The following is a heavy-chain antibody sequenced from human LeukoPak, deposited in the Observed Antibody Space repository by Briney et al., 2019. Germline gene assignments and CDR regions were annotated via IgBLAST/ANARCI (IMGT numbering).Heavy chain of an antibody. CDR1: GFSFSTYW. V-gene: IGHV3-7*01. D-gene: IGHD3-22*01. CDR3: AKDYYYDSNHFDY. Sequence: GGSLRLSCEVSGFSFSTYWMTWVRQAPGKGLEWVANIKEDGSDKYYVDSVKGRYTISRDNAKNSVYLQMNSLRADDTAVYYCAKDYYYDSNHFDYWGQGTLVTVSS. CDR2: IKEDGSDK. J-gene: IGHJ4*02.